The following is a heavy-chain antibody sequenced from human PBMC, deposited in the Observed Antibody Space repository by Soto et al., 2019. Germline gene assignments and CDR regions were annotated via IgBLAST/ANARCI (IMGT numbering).Heavy chain of an antibody. CDR1: GFTFSSYG. CDR2: ISYDGSNK. V-gene: IGHV3-30*18. CDR3: AKELTTVVTDI. D-gene: IGHD4-17*01. Sequence: PGGSLRLSCAASGFTFSSYGMHWVRQAPGKGLEWVAVISYDGSNKYYADSVKGRFTISRDNSKNTLYLQMNSLRAEDTAVYYCAKELTTVVTDIWGQGTMVTVSS. J-gene: IGHJ3*02.